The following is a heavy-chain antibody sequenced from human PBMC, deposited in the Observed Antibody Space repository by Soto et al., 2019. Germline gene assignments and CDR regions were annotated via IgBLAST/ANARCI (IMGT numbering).Heavy chain of an antibody. Sequence: GESLKISCDGSGYSFAGYWSTWVRQKPGKGLEWMGRIDPSDSQTYYSPSFRGHVTISVTKSITTVFLQWSSLRASDTAMYYCARQIYDSDTGPNFQYYFDSWGQGTPVTVSS. J-gene: IGHJ4*02. CDR3: ARQIYDSDTGPNFQYYFDS. D-gene: IGHD3-22*01. CDR1: GYSFAGYW. V-gene: IGHV5-10-1*01. CDR2: IDPSDSQT.